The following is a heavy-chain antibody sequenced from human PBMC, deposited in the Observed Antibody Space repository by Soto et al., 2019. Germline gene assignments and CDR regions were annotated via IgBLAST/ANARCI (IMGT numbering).Heavy chain of an antibody. CDR1: GGSLSSSN. Sequence: QVQLQESGPGLVKPSETLSPPCPVPGGSLSSSNWGWIRQPPGKGLEWITYIYYRGSTNYNPSLKSRVTISVDTSKNQFSLKLSSVTAADTAVYYCAKRYSGYDDAFDIWGQGTTVTVSS. V-gene: IGHV4-59*08. D-gene: IGHD5-12*01. CDR2: IYYRGST. J-gene: IGHJ3*02. CDR3: AKRYSGYDDAFDI.